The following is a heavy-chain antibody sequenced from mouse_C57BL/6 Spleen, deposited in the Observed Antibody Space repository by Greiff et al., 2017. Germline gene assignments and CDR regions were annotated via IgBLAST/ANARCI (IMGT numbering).Heavy chain of an antibody. Sequence: DVMLVESGGGLVKPGGSLKLSCAASGFTFSDYGMHWVRQAPEKGLEWVAYISSGSSTIYYADTVKGRFTISRDNAKNTLFLQMTSLRSEDTAMYYCASASYYSNFYAMDYWGQGTSVTVSS. J-gene: IGHJ4*01. CDR2: ISSGSSTI. V-gene: IGHV5-17*01. CDR1: GFTFSDYG. D-gene: IGHD2-5*01. CDR3: ASASYYSNFYAMDY.